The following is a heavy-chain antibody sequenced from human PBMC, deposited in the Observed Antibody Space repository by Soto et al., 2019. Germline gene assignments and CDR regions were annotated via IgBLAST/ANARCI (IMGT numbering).Heavy chain of an antibody. V-gene: IGHV4-59*01. CDR2: IYYSGST. Sequence: SETLSLTCTVSGGSISSYYWSWIRQPPGKGLEWIGYIYYSGSTNYNPSLKSRVTISVDTSKNQFSLKLGSVTAADTAVYYCARDRITMVRGVKQYYYYYGMDVWGQGTTVTVSS. J-gene: IGHJ6*02. CDR1: GGSISSYY. D-gene: IGHD3-10*01. CDR3: ARDRITMVRGVKQYYYYYGMDV.